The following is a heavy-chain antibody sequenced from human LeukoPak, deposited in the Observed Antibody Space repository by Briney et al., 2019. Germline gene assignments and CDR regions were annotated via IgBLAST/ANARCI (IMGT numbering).Heavy chain of an antibody. CDR3: VREDTPATANY. D-gene: IGHD2-21*02. V-gene: IGHV3-23*01. CDR1: GFIFSSYA. CDR2: ISGSGEIT. J-gene: IGHJ4*02. Sequence: PGGSLRLSCAASGFIFSSYAMSWVRQAPGEWLEWVSAISGSGEITYYADSVKGRFTISRDNSKNSLYLQMHSLRPGDTAVYYCVREDTPATANYWGQGTLVTISS.